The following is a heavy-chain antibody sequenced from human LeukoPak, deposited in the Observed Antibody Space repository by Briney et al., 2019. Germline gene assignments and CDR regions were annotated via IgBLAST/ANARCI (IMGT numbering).Heavy chain of an antibody. CDR1: GGSFSGYY. V-gene: IGHV4-34*01. Sequence: SETLSLTCAVYGGSFSGYYWSWIRQPPGKGLEWIGEINHSGSTNYNPSLKSRVTISVDTSKNQFSLKLSSVTAADTAVYYCARSGAYSGSHLRPLTYWGQGTLVTVSS. CDR3: ARSGAYSGSHLRPLTY. CDR2: INHSGST. J-gene: IGHJ4*02. D-gene: IGHD1-26*01.